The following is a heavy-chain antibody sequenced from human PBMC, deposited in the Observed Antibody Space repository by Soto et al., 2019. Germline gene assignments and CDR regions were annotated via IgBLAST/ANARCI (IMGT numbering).Heavy chain of an antibody. CDR2: FSHVFGGP. D-gene: IGHD3-10*01. V-gene: IGHV1-69*13. Sequence: QVHLVQSGAEVKTPGSSVKVSCTSSGDTFSSYSYSWVRLVPGQGLEWMGGFSHVFGGPNYAPNFLDRVTITANQFTRTVYLELSGLRSDETAVYFCAGGVTRGSFPPFDHWGQGTLVSVSS. CDR3: AGGVTRGSFPPFDH. J-gene: IGHJ4*02. CDR1: GDTFSSYS.